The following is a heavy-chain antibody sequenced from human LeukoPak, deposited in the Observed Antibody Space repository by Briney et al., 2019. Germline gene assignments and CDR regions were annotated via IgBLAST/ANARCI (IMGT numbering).Heavy chain of an antibody. D-gene: IGHD3-22*01. CDR1: GFTVSSNF. J-gene: IGHJ4*02. CDR3: ATSRYYYDSSGFLVDY. Sequence: GGSLRLSCAASGFTVSSNFINWVRQAPGKGLEWVSEIYSDGSRYYADSVKGRFTISRDDSKNTLYLEMSSLRAEDTAIYYCATSRYYYDSSGFLVDYWGQGTLVTVSS. V-gene: IGHV3-53*01. CDR2: IYSDGSR.